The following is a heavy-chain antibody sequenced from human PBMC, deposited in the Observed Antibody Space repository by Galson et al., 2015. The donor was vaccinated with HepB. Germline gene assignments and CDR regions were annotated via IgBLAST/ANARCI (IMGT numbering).Heavy chain of an antibody. CDR3: ARPPSHSSGYLEGFDP. J-gene: IGHJ5*02. V-gene: IGHV1-69*13. Sequence: SVKVSCKASGGTFSSYAISWVRQAPGQGLEWMGGIIPIFGTANYAQKFQGRVTITADESTSTAYMELSSLRSEDTAVYYCARPPSHSSGYLEGFDPWGQGTLVTVSS. CDR2: IIPIFGTA. D-gene: IGHD3-22*01. CDR1: GGTFSSYA.